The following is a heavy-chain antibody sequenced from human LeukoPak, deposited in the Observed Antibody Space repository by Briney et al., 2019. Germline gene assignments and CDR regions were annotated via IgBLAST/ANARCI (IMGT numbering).Heavy chain of an antibody. CDR2: ISSSGSTI. CDR1: GFTFSDYY. Sequence: GGSLRLSCAASGFTFSDYYMSWIRQAPGKGLEWVSYISSSGSTIYYADSVKGRFTISRDNAKNSLYLQMNSLRAEDTAVYYCARDGLTLWFGELLYRGWFDPWGQGTLVTVSS. D-gene: IGHD3-10*01. J-gene: IGHJ5*02. CDR3: ARDGLTLWFGELLYRGWFDP. V-gene: IGHV3-11*01.